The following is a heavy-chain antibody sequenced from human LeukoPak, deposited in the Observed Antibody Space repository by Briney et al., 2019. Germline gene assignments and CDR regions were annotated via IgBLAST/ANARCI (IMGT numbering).Heavy chain of an antibody. CDR1: GYTFTSYA. J-gene: IGHJ5*02. CDR3: ARGNRGLLWFGDPTRGNWFDP. CDR2: INAGNGNT. V-gene: IGHV1-3*01. Sequence: GASVKVSCKASGYTFTSYAMHWVRQAPGQRLEWMGWINAGNGNTKYSQKFQGRVTITRDTSASTAYMELSSLRSEDTAVYYCARGNRGLLWFGDPTRGNWFDPWGQGTLVTVSS. D-gene: IGHD3-10*01.